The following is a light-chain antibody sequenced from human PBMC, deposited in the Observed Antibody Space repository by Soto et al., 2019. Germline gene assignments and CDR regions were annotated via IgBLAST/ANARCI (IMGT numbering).Light chain of an antibody. V-gene: IGLV1-40*01. CDR1: SSNIGAGYD. J-gene: IGLJ1*01. CDR2: SNS. CDR3: QSYDISLSGV. Sequence: QPVLTQPPSVSGAPGQRVTISCTGSSSNIGAGYDVHWYRQLPGTAPKLLIYSNSNRPSGVPDRFSGSKSGTSASLTITGLQAEDEADYHCQSYDISLSGVFGTGTQLTVL.